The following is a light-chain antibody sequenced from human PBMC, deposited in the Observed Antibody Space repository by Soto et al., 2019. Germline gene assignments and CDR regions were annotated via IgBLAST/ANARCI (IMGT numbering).Light chain of an antibody. J-gene: IGLJ1*01. V-gene: IGLV2-23*01. CDR1: SSDVGSYNL. Sequence: QSALTQPASVSGSPGQSITISCTGTSSDVGSYNLVSWYQQHPGKAPKLMIYEGSKWPSGVSNRFSGSRSGNTASLTISGLLAEDEADYYCSSYAGSRTYVFGTGTKLTVL. CDR2: EGS. CDR3: SSYAGSRTYV.